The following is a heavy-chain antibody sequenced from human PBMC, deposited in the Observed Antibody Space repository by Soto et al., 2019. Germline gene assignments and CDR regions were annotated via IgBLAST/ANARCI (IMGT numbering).Heavy chain of an antibody. Sequence: QGQLQQSGPGLVKPSQTLSLTCAISGDSVSSDITSWNWIRQSPSRGLEWLGRTYYRSKWFHDYAASMKSRITINRDTSKNQFSLELNSMTPEDTAVYYCARGNALDVWGQGTVVTVSS. CDR1: GDSVSSDITS. D-gene: IGHD3-10*01. J-gene: IGHJ3*01. CDR2: TYYRSKWFH. CDR3: ARGNALDV. V-gene: IGHV6-1*01.